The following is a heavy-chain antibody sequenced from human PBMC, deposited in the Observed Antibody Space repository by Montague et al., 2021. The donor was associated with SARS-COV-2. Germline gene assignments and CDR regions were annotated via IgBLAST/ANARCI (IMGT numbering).Heavy chain of an antibody. CDR3: ARRGQGTMVRGVIISAFDI. J-gene: IGHJ3*02. V-gene: IGHV4-59*08. D-gene: IGHD3-10*01. CDR2: IDYSGST. CDR1: GGSISSYY. Sequence: SETLSLTCTVSGGSISSYYWCWFRQPAGKGLEWIVYIDYSGSTEXNPAPKGRVTISVDTSKNQHSMTLSSVTAADTAAYYCARRGQGTMVRGVIISAFDIWGQGTMVTVSS.